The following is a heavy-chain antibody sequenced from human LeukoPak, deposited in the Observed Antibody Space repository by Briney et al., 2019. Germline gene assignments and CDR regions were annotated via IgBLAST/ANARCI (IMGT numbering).Heavy chain of an antibody. D-gene: IGHD4-11*01. J-gene: IGHJ5*02. V-gene: IGHV1-18*01. Sequence: ASVKVSCKASGYTFTSYGISWVRQAPGQGLEWMGWISDYNGNTNYAQKLQGRVTMTTDTSTSTAYMELRSLRSDDTAAYHCARDLYRDSLPVSWFDPWGQGTLVTVSS. CDR1: GYTFTSYG. CDR3: ARDLYRDSLPVSWFDP. CDR2: ISDYNGNT.